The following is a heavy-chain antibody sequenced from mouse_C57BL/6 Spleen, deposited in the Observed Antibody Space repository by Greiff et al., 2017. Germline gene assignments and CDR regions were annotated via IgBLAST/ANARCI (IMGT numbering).Heavy chain of an antibody. CDR1: GYTFTSYW. Sequence: VQLKQPGAELVKPGASVKLSCKASGYTFTSYWMHWVKQRTGRGLEWIGRIDPDSGGTKYNETFKSKATLTVDKPASTAYMQLSSRTSEVSAVYYCARSGFGNAMDYWGQGTSVTVSS. CDR3: ARSGFGNAMDY. J-gene: IGHJ4*01. D-gene: IGHD3-1*01. V-gene: IGHV1-72*01. CDR2: IDPDSGGT.